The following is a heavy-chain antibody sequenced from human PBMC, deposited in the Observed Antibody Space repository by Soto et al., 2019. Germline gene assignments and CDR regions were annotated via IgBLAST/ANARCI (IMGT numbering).Heavy chain of an antibody. CDR1: GGSFSGYY. CDR2: INNSGST. J-gene: IGHJ1*01. Sequence: QVQLQQWGAGLLKPSETLSLTCAVYGGSFSGYYWSWIRQPPGKGLEWIGEINNSGSTNYNPSLKSRVTISVDTSKNQFSLKLSSVTAADTAVYYCARGYRRAQYFQHWGQGTLVTVSS. D-gene: IGHD3-16*02. V-gene: IGHV4-34*01. CDR3: ARGYRRAQYFQH.